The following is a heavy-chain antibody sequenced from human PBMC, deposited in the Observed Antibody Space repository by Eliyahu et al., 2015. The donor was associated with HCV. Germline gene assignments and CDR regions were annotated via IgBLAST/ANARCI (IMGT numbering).Heavy chain of an antibody. J-gene: IGHJ5*02. CDR3: ARGLKYCSGGSCYSRGQGYWFDP. D-gene: IGHD2-15*01. CDR1: GGSFSGYY. V-gene: IGHV4-34*01. CDR2: INHSGST. Sequence: QVQLQQWGAGLLKPSETLSLTCAVYGGSFSGYYWSWIRQPPGKGLEWIGEINHSGSTNYNPSLKSRVTISVDTSKNQFSLKLSSVTAADTAVYYCARGLKYCSGGSCYSRGQGYWFDPWGQGTLVTVSS.